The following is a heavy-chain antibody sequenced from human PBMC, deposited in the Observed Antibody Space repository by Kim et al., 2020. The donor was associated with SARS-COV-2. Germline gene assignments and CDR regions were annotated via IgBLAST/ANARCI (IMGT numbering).Heavy chain of an antibody. V-gene: IGHV3-30*18. J-gene: IGHJ4*02. CDR2: ISYDGSNK. CDR1: GFTFSSYG. CDR3: AKTISRYSGSDSVY. Sequence: GGSLRLSCAASGFTFSSYGMHWVRQAPGKGLEWVAGISYDGSNKYYADSVKGRFTISRDNSKNTLYLQMNSLRAEDTAVYYCAKTISRYSGSDSVYWGQG. D-gene: IGHD1-26*01.